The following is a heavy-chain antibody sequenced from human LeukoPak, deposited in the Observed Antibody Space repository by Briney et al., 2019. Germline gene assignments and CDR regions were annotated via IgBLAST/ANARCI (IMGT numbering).Heavy chain of an antibody. CDR2: IKHDASET. CDR1: EFTFSSSA. V-gene: IGHV3-7*01. CDR3: ARPRVPDS. Sequence: GGSLRLSCAASEFTFSSSAMSWVRQAPGKGLEWVANIKHDASETNYVDSVKGRFTISRDNAKNSLYLQMNSLRAEDTAVYYCARPRVPDSWGQGTLVTVSS. J-gene: IGHJ4*02.